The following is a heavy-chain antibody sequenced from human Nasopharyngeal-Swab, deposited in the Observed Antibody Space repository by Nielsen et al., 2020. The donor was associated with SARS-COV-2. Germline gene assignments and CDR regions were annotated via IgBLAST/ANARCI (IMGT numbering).Heavy chain of an antibody. Sequence: GGSLRLSCAASGFTFDDYAMHWVRQAPGKGLEGVSGISWNSGSIGYADFVKGRFTISRDNAKNSLYLQMNSLRAEDTALYYCAKDGWSYGYLYYYYYMDVWGKGTTVTVSS. J-gene: IGHJ6*03. CDR1: GFTFDDYA. V-gene: IGHV3-9*01. CDR2: ISWNSGSI. CDR3: AKDGWSYGYLYYYYYMDV. D-gene: IGHD5-18*01.